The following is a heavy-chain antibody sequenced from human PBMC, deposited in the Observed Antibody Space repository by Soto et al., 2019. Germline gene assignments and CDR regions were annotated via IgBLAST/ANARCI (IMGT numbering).Heavy chain of an antibody. J-gene: IGHJ4*02. CDR1: RYTLTSYS. D-gene: IGHD6-19*01. V-gene: IGHV1-3*01. Sequence: GASVKPTSKAPRYTLTSYSVGALQHAPGHGLECMAWINAGNGNTKHSQNPQGRVTITSDTSASTAYTELSSLRSEDTAVYYCARGAVAGTLLCDYWGKGTLVTVSS. CDR2: INAGNGNT. CDR3: ARGAVAGTLLCDY.